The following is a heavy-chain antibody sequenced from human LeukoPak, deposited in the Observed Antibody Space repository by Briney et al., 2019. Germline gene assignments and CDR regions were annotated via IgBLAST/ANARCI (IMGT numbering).Heavy chain of an antibody. D-gene: IGHD3-22*01. CDR3: ARYYDSNYYYGMGV. CDR2: IYNSGST. Sequence: PSETLSLTCAVYGGSFSGYYWSWIRQPPGKGLEWIGYIYNSGSTNYNPSLKSRVTISVDTSRNQFSLNLNSVTAADTAVYYCARYYDSNYYYGMGVLGQGTTVAVSS. J-gene: IGHJ6*02. CDR1: GGSFSGYY. V-gene: IGHV4-59*01.